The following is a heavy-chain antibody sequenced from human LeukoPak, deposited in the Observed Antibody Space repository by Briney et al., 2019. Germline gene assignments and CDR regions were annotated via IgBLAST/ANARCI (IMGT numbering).Heavy chain of an antibody. CDR2: ISGSGGST. Sequence: PGGSLRLSCAASGFTFSSYAVSWVRQAPGKGLEWVSAISGSGGSTYYADSVKGRFTISRDNSKNTLYLQMNSLRAEDTAVYYCARLYSSSSRYYFDYWGQGTLVTVSS. V-gene: IGHV3-23*01. J-gene: IGHJ4*02. D-gene: IGHD6-6*01. CDR3: ARLYSSSSRYYFDY. CDR1: GFTFSSYA.